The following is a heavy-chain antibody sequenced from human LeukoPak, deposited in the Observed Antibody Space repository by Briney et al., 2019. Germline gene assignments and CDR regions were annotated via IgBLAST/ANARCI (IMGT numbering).Heavy chain of an antibody. V-gene: IGHV3-7*01. CDR1: GFTFSSYS. J-gene: IGHJ6*03. Sequence: GGSLRLSCAASGFTFSSYSMNWVRQAPGKGLEWVANIKQDGSEKYYVDSVKGRFTISSDNAKNSLYLQMNSLRAEDTAVYYCARGTSGQGYYYMDVWGKGTTVTISS. CDR3: ARGTSGQGYYYMDV. D-gene: IGHD1-26*01. CDR2: IKQDGSEK.